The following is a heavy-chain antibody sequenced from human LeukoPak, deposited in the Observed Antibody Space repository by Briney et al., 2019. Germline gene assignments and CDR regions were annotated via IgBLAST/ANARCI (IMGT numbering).Heavy chain of an antibody. CDR1: GFTFSDYY. V-gene: IGHV3-11*01. CDR3: ARGRIYYDSTGYAY. J-gene: IGHJ4*02. CDR2: ISSSGSTI. D-gene: IGHD3-22*01. Sequence: GGSLRLSCAASGFTFSDYYMSWIRQAPGKGLEWVSYISSSGSTIHYADSVKGRSTISRDNAKNSLFLQMNSLRVEDTAVYYCARGRIYYDSTGYAYWGQGTLVTVSS.